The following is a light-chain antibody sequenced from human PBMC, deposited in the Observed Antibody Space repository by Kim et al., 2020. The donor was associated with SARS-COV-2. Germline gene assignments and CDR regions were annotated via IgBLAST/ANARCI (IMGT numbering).Light chain of an antibody. CDR3: SSYTDSTIYV. Sequence: GQWHTIPCTGTSSDIGGYNFVPWYQKHPGKAPKVIVFDVSNRTSGVSNRFSGSKSGNTASLTISGLQADDEADYYCSSYTDSTIYVFGTGTKVTVL. CDR1: SSDIGGYNF. J-gene: IGLJ1*01. CDR2: DVS. V-gene: IGLV2-14*03.